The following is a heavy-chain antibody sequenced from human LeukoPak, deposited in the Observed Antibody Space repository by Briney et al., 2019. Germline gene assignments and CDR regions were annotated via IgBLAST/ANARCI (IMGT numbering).Heavy chain of an antibody. J-gene: IGHJ4*02. CDR1: GYTFTSYD. V-gene: IGHV1-8*01. D-gene: IGHD3-3*01. CDR2: MNPNSGNT. Sequence: ASVKVSCKASGYTFTSYDINWVRQATGQGLEWMGWMNPNSGNTGYAQKFQGRVTMTRNTSISTAYMELRSLRSEDTAVYYCARGQRPSITIFGVVTRKYYFDHWGQGTLVTVSS. CDR3: ARGQRPSITIFGVVTRKYYFDH.